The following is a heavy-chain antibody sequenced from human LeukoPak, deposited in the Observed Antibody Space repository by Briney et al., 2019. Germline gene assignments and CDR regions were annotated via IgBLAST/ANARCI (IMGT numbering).Heavy chain of an antibody. CDR2: IIPILDIT. J-gene: IGHJ4*02. CDR1: GGTFSSNT. CDR3: ASGTRSSGGFDY. V-gene: IGHV1-69*02. D-gene: IGHD2-15*01. Sequence: ASVKVSCKASGGTFSSNTINWVRQAPGQGLEWMGRIIPILDITNYAQNFQGRVTFTADKSTTTAYMELSSLRSEDTAVYYCASGTRSSGGFDYWGQGTLVTVSS.